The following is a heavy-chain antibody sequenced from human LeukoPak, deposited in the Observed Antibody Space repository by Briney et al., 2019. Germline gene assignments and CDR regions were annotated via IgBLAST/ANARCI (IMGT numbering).Heavy chain of an antibody. CDR1: GFTFSSYE. J-gene: IGHJ4*02. CDR2: ISSSGSTI. Sequence: GGSLRLSCAASGFTFSSYEMNWVRQAPGKGLEWVSYISSSGSTIYYADSVRGRFTISRDNAKSSLYLQMNSLRAEDTAVYYCATETPAVATFVGYWGQGTLVTVSS. V-gene: IGHV3-48*03. D-gene: IGHD4-11*01. CDR3: ATETPAVATFVGY.